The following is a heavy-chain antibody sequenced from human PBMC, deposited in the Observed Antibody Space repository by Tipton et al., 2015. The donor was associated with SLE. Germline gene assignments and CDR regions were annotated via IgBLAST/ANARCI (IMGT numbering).Heavy chain of an antibody. J-gene: IGHJ3*02. D-gene: IGHD3-9*01. CDR1: GGSIRSSSYY. Sequence: TLSLTCTVSGGSIRSSSYYWGWIRQPPGKGLEWIGSIYYSGSTYYNPSLKSRVTISVDTSKNQFSLKLSSVTAADTAVYYCASLEYYDILTGLHAFDIWGQGTMVTVSS. CDR2: IYYSGST. V-gene: IGHV4-39*07. CDR3: ASLEYYDILTGLHAFDI.